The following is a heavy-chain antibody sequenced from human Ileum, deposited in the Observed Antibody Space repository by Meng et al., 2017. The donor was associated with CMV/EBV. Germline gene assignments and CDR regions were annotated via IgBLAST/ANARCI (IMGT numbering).Heavy chain of an antibody. J-gene: IGHJ5*02. V-gene: IGHV3-30*04. D-gene: IGHD2-2*01. CDR1: GFPFSSYS. CDR2: ISGDGERS. Sequence: GGSLRLSCAASGFPFSSYSLHWVRQAPGKGLDWVAVISGDGERSWYGDSVKGRFTISRDNSKNTLFVQINSLRAEDTAVYYCVRKTPEYPNWFDPWGQGTLVTVSS. CDR3: VRKTPEYPNWFDP.